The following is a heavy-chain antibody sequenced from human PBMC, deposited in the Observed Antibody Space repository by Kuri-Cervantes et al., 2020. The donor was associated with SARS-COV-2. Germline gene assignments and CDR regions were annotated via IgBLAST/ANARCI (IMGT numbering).Heavy chain of an antibody. D-gene: IGHD2-21*02. Sequence: ASVKVSCKASGYTFTGYYMHWVRQAPGQGLEWMGWINPNSGGTNYAQKFQGWVTTNRDTSISTAYMGLSRLSSDDTAVYYCARGVTPNYGMDVWGQGTTVTVSS. CDR3: ARGVTPNYGMDV. CDR1: GYTFTGYY. J-gene: IGHJ6*02. CDR2: INPNSGGT. V-gene: IGHV1-2*04.